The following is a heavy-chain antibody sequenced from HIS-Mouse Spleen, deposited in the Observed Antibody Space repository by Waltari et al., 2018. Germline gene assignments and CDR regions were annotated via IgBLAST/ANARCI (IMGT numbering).Heavy chain of an antibody. CDR2: RNPSSRNT. CDR3: AARFGESHFDY. Sequence: QVQLVQSGAEVKKPGASVKVSCKASGYTFTSYDIKWVRQANGQGLEWMGWRNPSSRNTGYAQKCQGRVTMTRNTSISTAYMELSSLRSEDTAVYYCAARFGESHFDYWGQGTLVTVAS. V-gene: IGHV1-8*01. J-gene: IGHJ4*02. D-gene: IGHD3-10*01. CDR1: GYTFTSYD.